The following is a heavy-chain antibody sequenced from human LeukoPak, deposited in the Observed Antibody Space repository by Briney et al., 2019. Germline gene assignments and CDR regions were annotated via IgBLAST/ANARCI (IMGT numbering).Heavy chain of an antibody. CDR2: IYHSGST. V-gene: IGHV4-38-2*01. CDR1: GYSISSGYY. J-gene: IGHJ4*02. Sequence: PSETLSLTCAVSGYSISSGYYWGWIRQPPGKGLEWIGSIYHSGSTYYNPSLKSRVTISVDTSKNQFSLKLSSVTAADTAVYYCAGLYSGYDYVDYWGQGTLVTVSS. D-gene: IGHD5-12*01. CDR3: AGLYSGYDYVDY.